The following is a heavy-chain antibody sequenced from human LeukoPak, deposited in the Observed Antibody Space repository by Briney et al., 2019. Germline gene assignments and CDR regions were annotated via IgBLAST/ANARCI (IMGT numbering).Heavy chain of an antibody. J-gene: IGHJ3*02. Sequence: SETLSLTCTVSGGSISSGSYYWSWIRQPAGKGLEWIGRIYTSGSTNYNPSLKSRVTISVDTSKNQFSLKLSSVTAADTAVYYCARTPDTAMVRGVGGDDAFDIWGQGTMVTVSS. CDR2: IYTSGST. CDR3: ARTPDTAMVRGVGGDDAFDI. V-gene: IGHV4-61*02. CDR1: GGSISSGSYY. D-gene: IGHD5-18*01.